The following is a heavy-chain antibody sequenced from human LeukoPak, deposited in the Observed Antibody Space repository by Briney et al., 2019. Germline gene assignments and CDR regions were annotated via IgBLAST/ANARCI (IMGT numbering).Heavy chain of an antibody. CDR3: ASGPGEDAFDI. V-gene: IGHV3-7*01. J-gene: IGHJ3*02. D-gene: IGHD3-16*01. CDR1: GFTFSSYW. CDR2: IKQDGSEK. Sequence: GGSLRLSCAASGFTFSSYWMSWVRQAPEKGLEWVANIKQDGSEKYYVDSVKGRFTISRDNAKNSLYLQMNSLRAEDTAVYYCASGPGEDAFDIWGQGTMVTVSS.